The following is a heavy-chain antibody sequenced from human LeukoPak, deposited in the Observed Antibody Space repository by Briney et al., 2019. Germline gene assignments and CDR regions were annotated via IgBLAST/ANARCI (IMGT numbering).Heavy chain of an antibody. J-gene: IGHJ5*02. CDR1: GYTVISYG. Sequence: ASVKVSCKASGYTVISYGISWVRQAPGQGLEWMGWISTYNGNTNYAQKFQGRVTMTTDTSTSTAYMELRSLRSDDTAVYYCARDPDISTNWFDPWGQGTLVTVSS. CDR2: ISTYNGNT. CDR3: ARDPDISTNWFDP. D-gene: IGHD3-9*01. V-gene: IGHV1-18*01.